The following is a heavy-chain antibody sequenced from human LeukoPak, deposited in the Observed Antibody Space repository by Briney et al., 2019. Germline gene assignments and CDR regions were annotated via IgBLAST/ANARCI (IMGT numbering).Heavy chain of an antibody. Sequence: GGSLRLSCAASGFTFSSYGMHWVRQAPGQGLEWVAFIRYDGSNKYYADSVKGRFTISRDNSKNTLYLQMNRLRAEDTAVYYCAKDLAAGTTGGYWFDPWGQGTLVTVSS. V-gene: IGHV3-30*02. J-gene: IGHJ5*02. CDR1: GFTFSSYG. D-gene: IGHD1-7*01. CDR2: IRYDGSNK. CDR3: AKDLAAGTTGGYWFDP.